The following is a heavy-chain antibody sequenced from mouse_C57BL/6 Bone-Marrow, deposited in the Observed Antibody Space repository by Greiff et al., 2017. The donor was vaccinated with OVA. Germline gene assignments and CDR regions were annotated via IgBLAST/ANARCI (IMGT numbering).Heavy chain of an antibody. Sequence: EVQLQQSGPELVKPGASVKISCKASGYTFTDYYMNWVKQSHGKSLEWIGDINPNNGGTSYNQKFKGKATLTVDKSSSTAYMERSSLTSEDSAVYYCARDDYGSPAYWGQGTLVTVSA. CDR2: INPNNGGT. CDR3: ARDDYGSPAY. V-gene: IGHV1-26*01. D-gene: IGHD1-1*01. CDR1: GYTFTDYY. J-gene: IGHJ3*01.